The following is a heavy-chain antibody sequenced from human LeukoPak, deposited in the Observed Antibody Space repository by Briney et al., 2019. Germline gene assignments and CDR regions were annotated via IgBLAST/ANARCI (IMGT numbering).Heavy chain of an antibody. Sequence: GGSLRLSCAASGFTFSSYAMSWVRQAPGKGLEWVSAISGSGGSTYCADSVKGRFTISRDNSKNTLYLQMNSLRAEDTAVYYCAKASAMIVVVSKHFDYWGQGTLVTVSS. CDR3: AKASAMIVVVSKHFDY. D-gene: IGHD3-22*01. CDR1: GFTFSSYA. J-gene: IGHJ4*02. V-gene: IGHV3-23*01. CDR2: ISGSGGST.